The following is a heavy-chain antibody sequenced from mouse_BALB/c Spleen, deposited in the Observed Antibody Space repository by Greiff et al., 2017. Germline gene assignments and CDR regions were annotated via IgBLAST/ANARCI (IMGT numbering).Heavy chain of an antibody. CDR3: AREGWLEAMLWSMDY. V-gene: IGHV2-6-7*01. CDR2: IWGDGST. Sequence: QVQLKESGPGLVAPSQSLSTTCTVSGFSLTGYGVNWVRQPPGKGLEWLGMIWGDGSTDYNSALKSRLSISKDNSKSQVFLKMNSLQTDDTARYYCAREGWLEAMLWSMDYWGQGTSVTVSS. CDR1: GFSLTGYG. D-gene: IGHD2-3*01. J-gene: IGHJ4*01.